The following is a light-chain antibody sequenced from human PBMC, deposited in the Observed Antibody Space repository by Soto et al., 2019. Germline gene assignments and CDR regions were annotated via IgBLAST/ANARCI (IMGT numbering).Light chain of an antibody. CDR2: GNS. CDR1: SSNIGAGYD. Sequence: QSVLTQPPSVSGAPGQRVTISCTGSSSNIGAGYDVHWYQQLPGTAPKLLIYGNSNRPSGVPDRFSGFKSGTSASLAITGLQAEDEADYYCQSYDRRVVFGGGTKLTVL. V-gene: IGLV1-40*01. J-gene: IGLJ2*01. CDR3: QSYDRRVV.